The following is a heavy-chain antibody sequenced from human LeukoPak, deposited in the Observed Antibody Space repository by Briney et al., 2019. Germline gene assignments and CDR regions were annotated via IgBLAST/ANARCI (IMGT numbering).Heavy chain of an antibody. V-gene: IGHV3-30*18. J-gene: IGHJ6*02. CDR3: AKDERYYGMDV. CDR2: ISYDGSNK. Sequence: PGGSLRLSCAASGFTFSSYGMHWVRQAPGKGLEWVAVISYDGSNKYYADSVKGRFTISRDNSKNTLYLRMNSLRAEDTAVYYCAKDERYYGMDVWGQGTTVTVSS. CDR1: GFTFSSYG.